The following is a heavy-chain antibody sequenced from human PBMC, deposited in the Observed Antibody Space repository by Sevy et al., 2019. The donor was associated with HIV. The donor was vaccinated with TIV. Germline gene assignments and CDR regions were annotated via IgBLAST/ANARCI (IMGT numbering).Heavy chain of an antibody. CDR1: GDSLTELN. V-gene: IGHV1-24*01. J-gene: IGHJ6*02. CDR3: ATARTERNWYGEAFYDYTAIDV. D-gene: IGHD5-12*01. Sequence: ASVKVSCQVSGDSLTELNRYWVRQSPGKGLEWMGGFDPENGGTIYTQIFQGRVTMTEDKSAVTAYMGLTSLKSEDSAVYFCATARTERNWYGEAFYDYTAIDVWGQGTTVTVSS. CDR2: FDPENGGT.